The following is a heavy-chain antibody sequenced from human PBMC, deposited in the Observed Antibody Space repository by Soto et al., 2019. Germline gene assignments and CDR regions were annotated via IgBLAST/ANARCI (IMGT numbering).Heavy chain of an antibody. D-gene: IGHD3-16*01. Sequence: PGGSLRLSCTTSGFTFGDYALSLVRQAPGKGLEWVGFIRRNAYGGTTDYAASVKGRFTISRDDSKSIAYLQMNSLRTEDTALYYCTRASSLDFDFWGQGTLVTVSS. CDR2: IRRNAYGGTT. J-gene: IGHJ4*02. CDR1: GFTFGDYA. V-gene: IGHV3-49*04. CDR3: TRASSLDFDF.